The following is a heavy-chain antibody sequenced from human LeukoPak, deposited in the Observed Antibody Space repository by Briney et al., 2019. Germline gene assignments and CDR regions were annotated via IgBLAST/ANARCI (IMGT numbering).Heavy chain of an antibody. D-gene: IGHD6-13*01. CDR1: AGSISSSSYY. Sequence: SETLSLTCTVSAGSISSSSYYGGSIRPPPGKGLEWIASMYHSGNTYYHPSLKSRVTVSVDTSKNQFSLKLNSVTAADTAVYYCARQMGWVGYSSSPRGDYYYGMDVWGQGTTVTVSS. J-gene: IGHJ6*02. V-gene: IGHV4-39*01. CDR2: MYHSGNT. CDR3: ARQMGWVGYSSSPRGDYYYGMDV.